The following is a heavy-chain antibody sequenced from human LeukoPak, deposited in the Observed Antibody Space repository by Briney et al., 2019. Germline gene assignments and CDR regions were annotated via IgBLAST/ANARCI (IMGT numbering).Heavy chain of an antibody. J-gene: IGHJ4*02. CDR3: AREGDDYGDYDGGL. CDR1: GGSISSGGYY. CDR2: IYYSGST. Sequence: PSETLSLTCTVSGGSISSGGYYWSWIRQHPGKGLEWIGYIYYSGSTYYNPSLKSRVTISVDTSKNQFSLKLSSVTAADTAVYYCAREGDDYGDYDGGLWGQGTLVTVSS. V-gene: IGHV4-31*03. D-gene: IGHD4-17*01.